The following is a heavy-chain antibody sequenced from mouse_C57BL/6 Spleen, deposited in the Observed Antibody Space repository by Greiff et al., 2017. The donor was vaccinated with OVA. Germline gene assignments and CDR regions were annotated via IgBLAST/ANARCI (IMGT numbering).Heavy chain of an antibody. CDR2: INPSNGGT. J-gene: IGHJ4*01. CDR3: ARERYSYAMDY. CDR1: GYTFTSYW. V-gene: IGHV1-53*01. Sequence: VQLQESGTELVKPGASVKLSCKASGYTFTSYWMHWVKQRPGQGLEWIGNINPSNGGTNYNEKFKSKATLTVDKSSSTAYMQLSSLTSEDSAVYYCARERYSYAMDYWGQGTSVTVSS.